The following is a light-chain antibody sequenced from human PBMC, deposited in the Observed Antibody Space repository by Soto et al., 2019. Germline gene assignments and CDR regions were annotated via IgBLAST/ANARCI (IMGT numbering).Light chain of an antibody. CDR1: QSVSSSY. J-gene: IGKJ4*01. CDR2: GAS. Sequence: PSSLSLSPGEKATLSCRASQSVSSSYLAWYQQKPGQAPRLLIYGASSRATGIPDRFSGSGSGTDFTLAISRLEPEDFAVYYCQQYGSSPALTFGGGTKVDIK. CDR3: QQYGSSPALT. V-gene: IGKV3-20*01.